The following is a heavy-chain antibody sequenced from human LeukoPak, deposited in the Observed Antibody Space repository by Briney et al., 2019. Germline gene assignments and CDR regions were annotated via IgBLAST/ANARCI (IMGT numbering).Heavy chain of an antibody. V-gene: IGHV3-21*01. J-gene: IGHJ6*02. Sequence: PGGSLRLSCVASGFVFSTYSISWVRQAPGKGLEWISSIYGSGSKTFYADSVKGRFTISRDNAKNTLYLQMNSLRAEDTAVYYCARELVRGVIRVYYYGMDVWGQGTTVTVSS. CDR1: GFVFSTYS. CDR2: IYGSGSKT. CDR3: ARELVRGVIRVYYYGMDV. D-gene: IGHD3-10*01.